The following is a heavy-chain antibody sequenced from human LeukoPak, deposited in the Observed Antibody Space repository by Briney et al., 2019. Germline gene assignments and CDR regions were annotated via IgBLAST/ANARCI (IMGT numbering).Heavy chain of an antibody. J-gene: IGHJ5*02. V-gene: IGHV5-51*01. Sequence: GESLKISCKGSGYSFTSYWIGWVRQMPGKGLEWMGIIYPGDSDTRYSPSFQGQVTISADKSISTAYLQWSSLKASDTAMYYCARTRGNPEGRSIAAPNWFDPWGQGTLVTVSS. CDR3: ARTRGNPEGRSIAAPNWFDP. CDR1: GYSFTSYW. D-gene: IGHD6-13*01. CDR2: IYPGDSDT.